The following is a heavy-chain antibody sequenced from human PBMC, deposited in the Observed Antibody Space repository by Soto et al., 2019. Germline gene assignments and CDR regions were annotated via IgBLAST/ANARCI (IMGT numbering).Heavy chain of an antibody. CDR3: ARHSLDSSDEFYGGPFSSFDP. J-gene: IGHJ5*02. D-gene: IGHD3-22*01. CDR1: GGSISSGGYS. CDR2: IYHSGSI. Sequence: LSLTCAVSGGSISSGGYSWSWIRQPPGKGLEWIGYIYHSGSIYYNPSLKSRVTISVDRSKNQFSLKLSSVTAADTAVYYCARHSLDSSDEFYGGPFSSFDPWGQGTLVTVSS. V-gene: IGHV4-30-2*01.